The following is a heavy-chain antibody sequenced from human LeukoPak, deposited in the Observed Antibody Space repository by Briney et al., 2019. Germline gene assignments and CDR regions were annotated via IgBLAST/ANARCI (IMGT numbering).Heavy chain of an antibody. J-gene: IGHJ4*02. CDR2: MSPNSGNT. Sequence: GASVKVSCKASVYTFTSFDINWVRQATGQGLEWMGWMSPNSGNTGCAQKFQGRVTMTRNTSITTAYMELSSLRSEDTAVYYCASSRNGAGSSSGFDYWGQGTLVTVSS. CDR3: ASSRNGAGSSSGFDY. V-gene: IGHV1-8*01. D-gene: IGHD6-13*01. CDR1: VYTFTSFD.